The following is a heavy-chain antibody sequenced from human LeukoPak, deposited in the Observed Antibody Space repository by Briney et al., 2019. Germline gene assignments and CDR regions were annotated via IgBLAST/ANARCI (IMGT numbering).Heavy chain of an antibody. V-gene: IGHV1-18*01. CDR3: ATSYHYDSSGYPNYFDY. D-gene: IGHD3-22*01. CDR1: GYTFTSYG. J-gene: IGHJ4*02. CDR2: ISAYNGNT. Sequence: ASVKVSCKASGYTFTSYGITWVRQAPGQALEWIGWISAYNGNTEYALKLQGRVTMTTDTSTNTAYMELRSLRSDDTAVYYCATSYHYDSSGYPNYFDYWGQGTLVTVSS.